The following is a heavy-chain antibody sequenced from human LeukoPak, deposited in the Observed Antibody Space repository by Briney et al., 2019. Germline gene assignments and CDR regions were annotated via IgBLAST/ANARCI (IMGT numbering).Heavy chain of an antibody. V-gene: IGHV1-8*03. Sequence: VASVKVSCKASGYTFSSYDINWVRQATGQGHEWMGWMNPNSGNTGYAQKFQGRVSITRDTSINTAYMEMSSLRSDDTAVYYCARVDAGSGYYHWGQGTLVTVSS. D-gene: IGHD3-3*01. J-gene: IGHJ5*02. CDR3: ARVDAGSGYYH. CDR1: GYTFSSYD. CDR2: MNPNSGNT.